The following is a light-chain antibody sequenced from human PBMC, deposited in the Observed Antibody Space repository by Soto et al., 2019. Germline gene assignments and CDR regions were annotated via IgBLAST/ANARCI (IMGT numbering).Light chain of an antibody. CDR2: DVS. Sequence: QSALTQPRSVSGSPGQSVSISCTGASTDVGGYDFVSWYQQHPGKAPKLLIYDVSRRPSGVPDRFSGSKSGYTAFLTLSGLQAEDEADYCCSSYAGTSVIFGGGTKLTVL. CDR3: SSYAGTSVI. V-gene: IGLV2-11*01. J-gene: IGLJ2*01. CDR1: STDVGGYDF.